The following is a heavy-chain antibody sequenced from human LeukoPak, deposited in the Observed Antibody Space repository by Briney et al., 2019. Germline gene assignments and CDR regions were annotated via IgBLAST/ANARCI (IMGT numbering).Heavy chain of an antibody. CDR2: ISGSGTIT. D-gene: IGHD6-6*01. J-gene: IGHJ4*02. CDR3: AILTTHSSSSQFDY. Sequence: QPGGSLRLSCAASGLTFSRYAMSWVRQAPGKGLEWVSAISGSGTITYYADSVKGRFTISRDNSKDTLYLQMNSLRAEDTAIYFCAILTTHSSSSQFDYWGQGTLVTVSS. CDR1: GLTFSRYA. V-gene: IGHV3-23*01.